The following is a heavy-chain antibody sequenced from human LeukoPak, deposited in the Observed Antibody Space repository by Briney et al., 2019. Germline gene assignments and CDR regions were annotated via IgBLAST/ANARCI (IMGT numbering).Heavy chain of an antibody. V-gene: IGHV3-33*06. CDR3: AKSGSGWPDY. D-gene: IGHD6-19*01. Sequence: GGSLRLSCAASGSTFSSYGMHWVRQAPGKGLEWVAVIWYDGSNKYYADSVKGRFTISRDNSKNTLYLRMNSLRAEDTAVYYCAKSGSGWPDYWGQGTLVTVSS. CDR2: IWYDGSNK. J-gene: IGHJ4*02. CDR1: GSTFSSYG.